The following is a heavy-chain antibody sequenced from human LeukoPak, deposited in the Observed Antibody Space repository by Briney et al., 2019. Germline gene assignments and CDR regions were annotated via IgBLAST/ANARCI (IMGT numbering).Heavy chain of an antibody. CDR1: GFTFRNYA. CDR3: AKNRGCNWQYFFDY. V-gene: IGHV3-23*01. CDR2: IDGGGGPT. Sequence: GGSLRLSCAASGFTFRNYAMSWVRQAPGKGLEWVSVIDGGGGPTYYADSVKGRFTISRDNSKNTLYLQMNSLRAEDVAVYFCAKNRGCNWQYFFDYWGQGTLVSVSS. D-gene: IGHD1-1*01. J-gene: IGHJ4*02.